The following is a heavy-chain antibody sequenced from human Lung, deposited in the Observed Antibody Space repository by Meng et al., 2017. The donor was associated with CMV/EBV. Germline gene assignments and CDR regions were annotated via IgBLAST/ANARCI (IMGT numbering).Heavy chain of an antibody. CDR3: TREGFDY. V-gene: IGHV1-2*06. CDR1: RNTFNEYW. CDR2: IKPSTGDT. J-gene: IGHJ4*02. Sequence: QRVQARHEVKKPRTSVKLSCKPSRNTFNEYWIHWVRPAPGQGLEWMGRIKPSTGDTSYAQKFRGRLTVTRDTPISTVYMEVNSLTSDDTAVYYCTREGFDYWGQGALVTVSS.